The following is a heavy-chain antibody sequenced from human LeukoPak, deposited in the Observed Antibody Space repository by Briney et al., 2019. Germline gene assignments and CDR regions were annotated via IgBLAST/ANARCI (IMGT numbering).Heavy chain of an antibody. D-gene: IGHD6-19*01. CDR1: GYTFTNFG. J-gene: IGHJ3*02. Sequence: GASVKVSCKASGYTFTNFGISRVRQAPGQGLEWMGWISAYNGNTNYAQKVQDRVTMTTDTSTSTAYMELRSLRSDDTAVYYCARAGGWAREDYKADAFDIWGQGTMVTVSS. CDR3: ARAGGWAREDYKADAFDI. V-gene: IGHV1-18*01. CDR2: ISAYNGNT.